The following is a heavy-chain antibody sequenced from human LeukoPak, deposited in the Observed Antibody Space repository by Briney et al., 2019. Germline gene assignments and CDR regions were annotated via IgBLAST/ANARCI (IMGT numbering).Heavy chain of an antibody. CDR1: GGSFSGYY. V-gene: IGHV4-34*01. CDR2: INHSGST. D-gene: IGHD6-13*01. Sequence: SETLSLTCAVYGGSFSGYYWSWIRQPPGKGLEWIGEINHSGSTNYNPSLKSRVTISVDTSKNQFSLKLSSVTAADTAVYYCASFLALNPFIAWGQGTMVTVSS. CDR3: ASFLALNPFIA. J-gene: IGHJ3*01.